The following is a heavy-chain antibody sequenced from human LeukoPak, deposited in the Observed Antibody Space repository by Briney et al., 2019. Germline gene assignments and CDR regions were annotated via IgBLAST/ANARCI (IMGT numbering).Heavy chain of an antibody. CDR3: ARGRYDFWSGYYPFDY. CDR2: IYTSGST. D-gene: IGHD3-3*01. J-gene: IGHJ4*02. Sequence: SQTLSLTCTVSGGSISSGSYYWSWIRQPAGKGLEWIGRIYTSGSTNYNPSLKSRVTISVDTSKNQFSLKLSSVTAADTGVYYCARGRYDFWSGYYPFDYWGQGTLVTVSS. V-gene: IGHV4-61*02. CDR1: GGSISSGSYY.